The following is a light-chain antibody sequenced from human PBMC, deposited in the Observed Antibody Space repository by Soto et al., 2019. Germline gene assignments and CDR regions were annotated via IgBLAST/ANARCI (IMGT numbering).Light chain of an antibody. CDR1: QSVSSSY. V-gene: IGKV3-20*01. CDR2: GAS. Sequence: EIVLTQSPGTLSLPPGERATLSCRASQSVSSSYLAWYQKKPGQAPRLLIYGASSRATGIPDRFSASGSGTDFTLTISRLEPEDFAVYYCQQYGSSPRTFGQGTKVEIK. CDR3: QQYGSSPRT. J-gene: IGKJ1*01.